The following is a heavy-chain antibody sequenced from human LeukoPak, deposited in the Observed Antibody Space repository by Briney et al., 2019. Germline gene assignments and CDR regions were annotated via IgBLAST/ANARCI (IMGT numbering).Heavy chain of an antibody. Sequence: GGSLRLSCAASGFTFSRYWMSWVRQAPGKGPEWVANIKKDGSEKYYVDSVKGRFTISRDNAKNSLYLQINSLRAEDTALYYCSRGDYGGNTYYFDSWGQGNPGHCLL. CDR2: IKKDGSEK. D-gene: IGHD4-23*01. V-gene: IGHV3-7*04. CDR1: GFTFSRYW. J-gene: IGHJ4*02. CDR3: SRGDYGGNTYYFDS.